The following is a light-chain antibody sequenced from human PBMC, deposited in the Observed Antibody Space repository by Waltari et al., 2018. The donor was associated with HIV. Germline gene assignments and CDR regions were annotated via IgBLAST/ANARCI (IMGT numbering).Light chain of an antibody. V-gene: IGKV2-28*01. CDR1: QSLLHSNGYNY. CDR3: MQALQTPYT. CDR2: LGS. Sequence: QSPLSLPVTPGEPASISCRSNQSLLHSNGYNYLDWYLQKPGQSPQLLIYLGSNRASGVPDRFSGSGSGTDFTLKISRVEAEDVGVYYCMQALQTPYTFGQGTKLEIK. J-gene: IGKJ2*01.